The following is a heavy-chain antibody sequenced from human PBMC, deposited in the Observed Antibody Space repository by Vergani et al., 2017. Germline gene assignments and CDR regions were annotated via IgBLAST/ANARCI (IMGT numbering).Heavy chain of an antibody. CDR3: TKGSVYYHDSAGHGYDPYTGFDL. Sequence: EVQLVESGGGLVKPGGSLRLSCAASGFSFSSYSMNWVRQAPGKGLEWVASISGSSSYVFYRDSVEGRFTISRDNAKNSLFLEMNSLRFEDTAVYFCTKGSVYYHDSAGHGYDPYTGFDLWGQGTLGTVSS. D-gene: IGHD5-12*01. CDR1: GFSFSSYS. J-gene: IGHJ3*01. V-gene: IGHV3-21*02. CDR2: ISGSSSYV.